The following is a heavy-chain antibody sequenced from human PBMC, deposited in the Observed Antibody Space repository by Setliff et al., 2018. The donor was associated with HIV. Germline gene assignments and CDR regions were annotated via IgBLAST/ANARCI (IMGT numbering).Heavy chain of an antibody. Sequence: SETLSLTCTVSGGSISSYYWSWIRQPAGKGLEWIGHIYISGSTNYNPSFNSRVTMSVDTSKNQFSLRLTSVTAADTAMYHCARMYSGYDWSPAGARTRYFDYWGQGTLVTVSS. CDR1: GGSISSYY. J-gene: IGHJ4*02. CDR3: ARMYSGYDWSPAGARTRYFDY. D-gene: IGHD5-12*01. CDR2: IYISGST. V-gene: IGHV4-4*07.